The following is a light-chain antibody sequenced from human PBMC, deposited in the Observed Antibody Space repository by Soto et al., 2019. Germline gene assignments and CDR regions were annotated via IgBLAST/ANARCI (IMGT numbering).Light chain of an antibody. CDR3: QQYYNTPYT. V-gene: IGKV4-1*01. CDR2: WAS. Sequence: DIVMTQSPDSLAVSLGERATINCKSSQTVLYSSNNKNYLAWYQQKPRQPPKLLIYWASTRESGVPDRFSGSGSGTDFTLTISSLQAEEVAVYYCQQYYNTPYTFGQGTKLEIK. CDR1: QTVLYSSNNKNY. J-gene: IGKJ2*01.